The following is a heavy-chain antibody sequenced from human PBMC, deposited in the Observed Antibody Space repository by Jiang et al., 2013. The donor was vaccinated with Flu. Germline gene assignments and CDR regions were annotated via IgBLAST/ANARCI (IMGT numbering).Heavy chain of an antibody. CDR3: ARHSTGSWFYDFWSGFMD. Sequence: PGLVKPSETLPLTCTVSGDSINKYYWSWIRQPPGKGLEWIGYIYYSGSTNNNPSLKSRVHLSMDTSNNRFSLELTSVTAADTAIYYCARHSTGSWFYDFWSGFMDWGQGSLVTVSS. J-gene: IGHJ4*02. CDR2: IYYSGST. V-gene: IGHV4-59*08. CDR1: GDSINKYY. D-gene: IGHD3-3*01.